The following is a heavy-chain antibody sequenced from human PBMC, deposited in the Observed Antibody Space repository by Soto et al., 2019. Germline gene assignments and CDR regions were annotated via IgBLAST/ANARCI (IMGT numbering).Heavy chain of an antibody. CDR3: GRPPDDSSGYVLDY. J-gene: IGHJ4*02. CDR1: GGSFSGYY. D-gene: IGHD3-22*01. CDR2: INHIGNS. Sequence: QVQLQQWGAGLLKPSETLSLTCAVYGGSFSGYYWSWIRQPPGKGLEWIGEINHIGNSNYNPSLKNRGTMSKYTSKNQFSLRLSTVTAAGTAVYYCGRPPDDSSGYVLDYWGQGTLVTVSS. V-gene: IGHV4-34*01.